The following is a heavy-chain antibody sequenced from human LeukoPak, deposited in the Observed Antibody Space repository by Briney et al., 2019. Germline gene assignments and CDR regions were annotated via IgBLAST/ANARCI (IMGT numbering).Heavy chain of an antibody. J-gene: IGHJ4*02. D-gene: IGHD2-15*01. CDR2: MNPNSGNT. V-gene: IGHV1-8*01. Sequence: ASVKVSCKASGYTFTSYDINWVRQATGQGLEWMGWMNPNSGNTAYAQKFQGRVTMTRNTSISTAYMELSSLRSEDTAVYYCAGSVYCSGGSCYSSFDYWGQGTLVTVSS. CDR3: AGSVYCSGGSCYSSFDY. CDR1: GYTFTSYD.